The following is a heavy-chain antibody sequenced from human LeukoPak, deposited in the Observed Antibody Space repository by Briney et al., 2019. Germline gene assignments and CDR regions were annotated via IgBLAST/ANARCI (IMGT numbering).Heavy chain of an antibody. CDR3: AGIAAATGGGGMDV. Sequence: SETLSLTCTVSGGSISSSSYYWGWIRQPPGKGLEWIGSIYYSGSTHYNPSLKSRVTISVDTSKNQFSLKLSSVTAADTAVYYCAGIAAATGGGGMDVWGQGTTVTVPS. CDR2: IYYSGST. V-gene: IGHV4-39*07. J-gene: IGHJ6*02. CDR1: GGSISSSSYY. D-gene: IGHD6-13*01.